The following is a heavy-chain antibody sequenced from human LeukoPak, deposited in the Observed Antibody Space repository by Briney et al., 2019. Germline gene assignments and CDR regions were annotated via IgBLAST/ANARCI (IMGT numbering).Heavy chain of an antibody. CDR1: GFTLSTSW. V-gene: IGHV3-7*01. Sequence: GSLRLSCIASGFTLSTSWMSWVRQAPGKGLEWVAITKQDGSEKYYVDSVKGRFTISRDNAKNSLYLQMNSLRAEDTAVYYCARARDIWVISYFDYWGQGALVTVSS. J-gene: IGHJ4*02. CDR3: ARARDIWVISYFDY. CDR2: TKQDGSEK. D-gene: IGHD3-22*01.